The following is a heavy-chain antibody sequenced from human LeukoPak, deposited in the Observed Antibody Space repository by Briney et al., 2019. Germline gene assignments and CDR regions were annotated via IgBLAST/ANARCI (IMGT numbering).Heavy chain of an antibody. V-gene: IGHV1-3*01. D-gene: IGHD3-10*01. CDR2: INAGNGNT. J-gene: IGHJ4*02. CDR1: GYTFTGYY. Sequence: ASVKVSCKASGYTFTGYYMHWVRQAPGQRLEWMGWINAGNGNTKYSQKFQGRVTITRDTSASTAYMELSSLRSEDTAVYYCARNARKGSGRGDFDYWGQGTLVTVSS. CDR3: ARNARKGSGRGDFDY.